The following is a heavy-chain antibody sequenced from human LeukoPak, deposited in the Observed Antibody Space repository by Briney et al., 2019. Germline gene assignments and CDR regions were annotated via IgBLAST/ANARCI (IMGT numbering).Heavy chain of an antibody. Sequence: GGSLRLSCAASRFTFSSYAMSWIRQAQGKGLEWVSYISSSGSTIYYADSVKGRFTISRDNAKNSLYLQMNSLRAEDTAVYYCARDRYYYGSAYAFDIWGQGTMVTVSS. CDR1: RFTFSSYA. CDR2: ISSSGSTI. CDR3: ARDRYYYGSAYAFDI. D-gene: IGHD3-10*01. J-gene: IGHJ3*02. V-gene: IGHV3-11*01.